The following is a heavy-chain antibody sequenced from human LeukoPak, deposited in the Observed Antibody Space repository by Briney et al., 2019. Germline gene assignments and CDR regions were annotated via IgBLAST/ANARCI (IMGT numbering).Heavy chain of an antibody. V-gene: IGHV1-2*02. D-gene: IGHD3-22*01. CDR2: IYPNSGGA. J-gene: IGHJ4*02. Sequence: GASVKVSCKASGYTLTGYYMHWVRQAPGQGLEWRGWIYPNSGGANYAQKFQGRVTMTRDTSISTAYMELSRLRSDDTAVYYCARGSAEKDYDSSGFDYWGQGTLVTVSS. CDR1: GYTLTGYY. CDR3: ARGSAEKDYDSSGFDY.